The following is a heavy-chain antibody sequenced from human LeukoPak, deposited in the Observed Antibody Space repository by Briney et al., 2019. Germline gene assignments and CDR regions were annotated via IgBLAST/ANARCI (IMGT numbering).Heavy chain of an antibody. J-gene: IGHJ4*02. D-gene: IGHD1-26*01. CDR1: GFTFSSYE. Sequence: GGSLRLSCAASGFTFSSYEMNWVRQAPGKGLEWVSYISSSGSTIYYADSVKGRSTISRDNAKNSLYLQMNSLRAEDTAVYYCARDRAPWGYWGQGTLVTVSS. CDR2: ISSSGSTI. CDR3: ARDRAPWGY. V-gene: IGHV3-48*03.